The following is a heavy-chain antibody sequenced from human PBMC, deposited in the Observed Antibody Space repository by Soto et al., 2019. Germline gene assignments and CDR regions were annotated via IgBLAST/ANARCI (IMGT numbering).Heavy chain of an antibody. D-gene: IGHD5-12*01. Sequence: SETLSPTCTVSGGSISSYYWSWIRQPPGKGLEWIGYIYYSGSTNYNPSLKSRVTISVDTSKNQFSLKLSSVTAADTAVYYCARHITTSPSGYDLGNYYYYYYMDVWGKGTTVTVSS. CDR3: ARHITTSPSGYDLGNYYYYYYMDV. CDR2: IYYSGST. V-gene: IGHV4-59*08. CDR1: GGSISSYY. J-gene: IGHJ6*03.